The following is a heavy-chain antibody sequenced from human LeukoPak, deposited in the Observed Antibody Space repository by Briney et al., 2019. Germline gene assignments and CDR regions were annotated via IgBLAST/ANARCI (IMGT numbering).Heavy chain of an antibody. D-gene: IGHD3-16*01. CDR1: GFTFSNYW. V-gene: IGHV3-7*01. CDR2: IKQDGSEK. CDR3: AREGQITTGYYYYMDV. Sequence: GGTLRLSCATSGFTFSNYWMSWVRQAPGKGLEWVANIKQDGSEKYYVDSVKGRFTISRENAKNSLYLQMNSLRVDDMAVYYCAREGQITTGYYYYMDVWGKGSTVTVSS. J-gene: IGHJ6*03.